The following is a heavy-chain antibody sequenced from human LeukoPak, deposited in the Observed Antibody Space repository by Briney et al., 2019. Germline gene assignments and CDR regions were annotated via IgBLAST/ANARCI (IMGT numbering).Heavy chain of an antibody. CDR3: AKARTSWAGYFDY. CDR2: ITTRGGNT. V-gene: IGHV3-23*01. CDR1: GFTFNMYA. Sequence: GGSLGLSCAASGFTFNMYALSWVRQTPGKGLEWVSTITTRGGNTYYADSVKGRFTISRDNSHDTLYLQMNSLRAEDTAIYYCAKARTSWAGYFDYWGQGTLVTVSS. J-gene: IGHJ4*02. D-gene: IGHD2-15*01.